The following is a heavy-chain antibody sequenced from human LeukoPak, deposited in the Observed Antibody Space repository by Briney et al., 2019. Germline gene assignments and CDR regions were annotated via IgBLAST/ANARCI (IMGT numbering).Heavy chain of an antibody. V-gene: IGHV4-34*01. CDR2: MNPSGST. CDR1: GGSFSGYY. D-gene: IGHD1-26*01. Sequence: PSETLSLTCAVYGGSFSGYYWTWIRQTPEKGLEWIGEMNPSGSTNYNPSLKSRVTISVDTSKNQFSLKLSSVTAADTAVYYCARRSPQSGSYYFFDYWGQGTLVTVSS. CDR3: ARRSPQSGSYYFFDY. J-gene: IGHJ4*02.